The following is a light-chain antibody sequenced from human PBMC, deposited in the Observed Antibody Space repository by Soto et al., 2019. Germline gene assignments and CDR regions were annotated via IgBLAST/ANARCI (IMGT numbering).Light chain of an antibody. V-gene: IGLV2-23*02. Sequence: QSALTQPASVSGSPGQSITISCTGTISDVGSHNLVSWYQQHPGKAPKLIIYEVSERPSGVSTRFSGSKSGNTASLTVSGLRPDDEADYHCCSFAGSHAYPYVFGTGTKVTVL. CDR1: ISDVGSHNL. J-gene: IGLJ1*01. CDR2: EVS. CDR3: CSFAGSHAYPYV.